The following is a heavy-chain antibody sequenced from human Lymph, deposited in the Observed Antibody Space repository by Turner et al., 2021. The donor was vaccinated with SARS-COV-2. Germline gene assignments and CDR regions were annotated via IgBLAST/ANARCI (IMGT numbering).Heavy chain of an antibody. J-gene: IGHJ4*02. D-gene: IGHD1-26*01. CDR1: GFTFDDYA. CDR2: INWSGGSI. Sequence: EVQLVESGGGLVQPGRSLRLSCAASGFTFDDYAMHWVRQAPGKGLEWVSGINWSGGSIAYADSVKGRFTISRDNPKNSLYLQMNSRRAEDTAFYYCAKDLAGTYYSSFDYWGQGTLVTVSS. V-gene: IGHV3-9*01. CDR3: AKDLAGTYYSSFDY.